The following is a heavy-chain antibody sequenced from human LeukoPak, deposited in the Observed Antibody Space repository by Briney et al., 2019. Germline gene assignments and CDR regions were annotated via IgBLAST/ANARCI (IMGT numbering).Heavy chain of an antibody. CDR1: GFTFSSYW. CDR2: IKEDGSEK. J-gene: IGHJ5*02. D-gene: IGHD5-24*01. V-gene: IGHV3-7*01. CDR3: ARWLQLNWFDP. Sequence: GGSLRLSCAASGFTFSSYWMTWVRQVPGKGLEWVANIKEDGSEKYYVDSVKGRFTISRDNARNSLYLQMNSLRAEDTAVYYCARWLQLNWFDPWGQGTLVTVSS.